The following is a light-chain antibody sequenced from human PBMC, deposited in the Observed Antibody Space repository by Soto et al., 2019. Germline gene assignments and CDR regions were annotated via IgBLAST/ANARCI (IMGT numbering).Light chain of an antibody. V-gene: IGKV1-39*01. CDR3: QQYNDSFPYT. J-gene: IGKJ2*01. CDR2: AAS. Sequence: DIQMTQSPSSLSASVGDRVTITCRAGQSISSYLNWYQQKPGKAPKLLIYAASSLQSGVPSRFTGSGSGTDFTLTISSLQPDDFATYYCQQYNDSFPYTLGQGTKVDIK. CDR1: QSISSY.